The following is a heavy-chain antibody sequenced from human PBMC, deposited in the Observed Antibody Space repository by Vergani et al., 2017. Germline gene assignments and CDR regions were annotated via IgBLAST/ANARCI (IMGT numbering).Heavy chain of an antibody. J-gene: IGHJ6*03. CDR2: IDHTGRP. CDR1: GGSFTSYH. D-gene: IGHD2-8*01. CDR3: ARVNTETNGHLYYYYYMDF. V-gene: IGHV4-34*01. Sequence: QVQLQQWGGGLLKPSETLSLTCVVNGGSFTSYHWTWIRQSPGEGLEWVGDIDHTGRPDYNPSPKSRLTMSVVNSINQFSLTPNSVTATDTAIYFCARVNTETNGHLYYYYYMDFWGQGTAVTVS.